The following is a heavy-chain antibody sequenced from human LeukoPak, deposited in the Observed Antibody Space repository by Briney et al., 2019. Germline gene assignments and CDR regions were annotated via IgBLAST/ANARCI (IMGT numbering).Heavy chain of an antibody. V-gene: IGHV1-58*02. CDR3: AADFGIVGATTYNWFDP. CDR1: GFTFTSSA. CDR2: IVVGSGNT. Sequence: ASVKVSCKASGFTFTSSAMQWVRQARGQRLEWIGWIVVGSGNTNYAQKFQERVTITRDMSTSTAYMELSSLRSEDTAVYYCAADFGIVGATTYNWFDPWGQGTLVTVSS. J-gene: IGHJ5*02. D-gene: IGHD1-26*01.